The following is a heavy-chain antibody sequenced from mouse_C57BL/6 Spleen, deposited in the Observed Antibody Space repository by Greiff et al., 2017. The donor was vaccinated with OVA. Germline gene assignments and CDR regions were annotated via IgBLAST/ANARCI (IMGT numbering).Heavy chain of an antibody. CDR3: ARSGGYQYYFDY. V-gene: IGHV1-69*01. J-gene: IGHJ2*01. D-gene: IGHD3-1*01. Sequence: QVQLQQSGAELVMPGASVKLSCKASGYTFTSYWMHWVKQRPGQGLEWIGEIDPSDSYTNYNQKFKGKSTLTVDKSSSTAYMQLSSLTSEDSAVYYCARSGGYQYYFDYWGQGTTLTVSS. CDR1: GYTFTSYW. CDR2: IDPSDSYT.